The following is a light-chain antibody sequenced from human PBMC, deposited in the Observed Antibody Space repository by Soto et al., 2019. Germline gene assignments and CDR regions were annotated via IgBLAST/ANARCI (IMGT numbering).Light chain of an antibody. V-gene: IGLV1-51*01. CDR2: DNN. Sequence: QSVLTQPPSVSAAPGQKVTISCSGSSSNIGNNYVSWYQQLPGTAPKLLIYDNNKRPSGIPDRFSGSKYVTSATLGITGLQTGDEADYYCGTWDSSLSAVVFGGGTKLTVL. CDR3: GTWDSSLSAVV. CDR1: SSNIGNNY. J-gene: IGLJ2*01.